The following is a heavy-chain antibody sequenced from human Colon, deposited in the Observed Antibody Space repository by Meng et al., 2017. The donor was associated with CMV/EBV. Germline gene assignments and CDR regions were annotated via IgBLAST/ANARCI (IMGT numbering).Heavy chain of an antibody. CDR1: GFTFRSYW. D-gene: IGHD3-10*01. J-gene: IGHJ6*01. CDR3: ARDNYGSGSYSQTYHFGMDV. Sequence: GESLKISCAASGFTFRSYWINWVRQAPGKGLEWVANIKQDGSEKYYVDSVKGRFTISRDNAKNSLYLQMNSLRAEDTAVYYCARDNYGSGSYSQTYHFGMDVWGQGTTVTVSS. V-gene: IGHV3-7*01. CDR2: IKQDGSEK.